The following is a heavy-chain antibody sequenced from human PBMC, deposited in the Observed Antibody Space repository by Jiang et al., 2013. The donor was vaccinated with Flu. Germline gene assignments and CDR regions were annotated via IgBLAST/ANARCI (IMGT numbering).Heavy chain of an antibody. CDR2: IIPILGIA. CDR3: ARWIAAAATPYYYGMDV. J-gene: IGHJ6*02. CDR1: GGTFSSYA. D-gene: IGHD6-13*01. V-gene: IGHV1-69*04. Sequence: GAEVKKPGSSVKVSCKASGGTFSSYAISWVRQAPGQGLEWMGRIIPILGIANYAQKFQGRVTITADKSTSTAYMELSSLRSEDTAVYYCARWIAAAATPYYYGMDVWGQGTTVTVSS.